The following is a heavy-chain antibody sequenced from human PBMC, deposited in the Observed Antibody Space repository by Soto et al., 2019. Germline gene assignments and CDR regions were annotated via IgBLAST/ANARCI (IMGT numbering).Heavy chain of an antibody. CDR2: IIPIFGTA. Sequence: QVQLVQSGAEVKKPGSSVKVSCKASGGTFSSYAISWVRQAPGQGLEWMGGIIPIFGTADYAQNFQGRVTITADESTSTAYMELSSLRSEDPAVYFCAREIAVATNWFEPWGQGNLVTVSS. CDR1: GGTFSSYA. CDR3: AREIAVATNWFEP. D-gene: IGHD6-19*01. V-gene: IGHV1-69*12. J-gene: IGHJ5*02.